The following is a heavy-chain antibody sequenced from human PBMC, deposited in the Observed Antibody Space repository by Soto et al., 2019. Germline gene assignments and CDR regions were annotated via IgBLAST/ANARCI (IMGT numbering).Heavy chain of an antibody. V-gene: IGHV5-10-1*01. CDR1: GHRFTSYW. CDR3: AFLDTSLDFDF. Sequence: PGESLKISCKGSGHRFTSYWISWVRQMPGKGLEWMGRIDPSNSYTHYSPSFHGHVTISADNSISTAYLQWSNLRASDTAIYYCAFLDTSLDFDFWGQGTLVTVSS. CDR2: IDPSNSYT. J-gene: IGHJ4*02. D-gene: IGHD3-3*02.